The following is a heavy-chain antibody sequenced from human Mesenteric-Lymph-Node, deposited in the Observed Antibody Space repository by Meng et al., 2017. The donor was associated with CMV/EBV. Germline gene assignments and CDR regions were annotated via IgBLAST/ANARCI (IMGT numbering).Heavy chain of an antibody. Sequence: ASVKVSCKASGYTFTSFDIHWVRQATGQGLEWMGWMNPDSDDTGYAQKFQGRVTITRDTSIRTAYMELSRLRSDDTAVYYCARGGGIVGATELGAIDYWGQGTLVTVSS. V-gene: IGHV1-8*03. CDR1: GYTFTSFD. D-gene: IGHD1-26*01. CDR3: ARGGGIVGATELGAIDY. J-gene: IGHJ4*02. CDR2: MNPDSDDT.